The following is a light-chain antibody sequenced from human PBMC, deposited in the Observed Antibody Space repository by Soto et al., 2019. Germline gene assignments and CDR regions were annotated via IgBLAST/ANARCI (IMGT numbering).Light chain of an antibody. CDR1: SSNIGSNV. V-gene: IGLV1-44*01. Sequence: QPVLTQPPSASGTPGQRVTISCSGSSSNIGSNVVNWYQHLPGTAPELLIYGNTQRPSGVPDRFSGSKSGTSASLAISGLQSEDEADYYCAAWDDSLHGVVFGGGTKVTVL. CDR2: GNT. J-gene: IGLJ2*01. CDR3: AAWDDSLHGVV.